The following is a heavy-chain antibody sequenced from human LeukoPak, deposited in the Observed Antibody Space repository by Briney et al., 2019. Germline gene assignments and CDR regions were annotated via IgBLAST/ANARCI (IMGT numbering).Heavy chain of an antibody. CDR3: AKDRFEAYYYYMDV. CDR2: ISWNSGSI. CDR1: GFTFNDYA. D-gene: IGHD3-16*01. Sequence: GRSLRLSCAASGFTFNDYALHWARQAPGKGLGWVSGISWNSGSIGYADSVKGRFTISRDNAKNSLYLQMNSLRAEDTALYYCAKDRFEAYYYYMDVWGKGTTVTVSS. V-gene: IGHV3-9*01. J-gene: IGHJ6*03.